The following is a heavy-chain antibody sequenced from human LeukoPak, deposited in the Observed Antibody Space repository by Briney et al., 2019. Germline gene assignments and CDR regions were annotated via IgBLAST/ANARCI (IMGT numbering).Heavy chain of an antibody. D-gene: IGHD3-22*01. CDR2: ITSDGSTT. CDR1: GFTFSSYW. J-gene: IGHJ5*02. Sequence: PGGSLRLSCAASGFTFSSYWMHWVRQAPGKGLVWVSYITSDGSTTTYADSVKGRFTISRDNAKNTLYLQMNSLRAEDTAVYYCARGSDSGFDPWGQGTLVTVSS. V-gene: IGHV3-74*01. CDR3: ARGSDSGFDP.